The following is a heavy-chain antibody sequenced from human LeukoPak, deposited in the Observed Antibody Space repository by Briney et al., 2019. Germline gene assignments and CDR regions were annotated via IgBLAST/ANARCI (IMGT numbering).Heavy chain of an antibody. CDR2: IKQDGSEE. D-gene: IGHD1-26*01. V-gene: IGHV3-7*03. J-gene: IGHJ4*02. Sequence: GGSLRLSCAASGFTFSNYWMSWVRQAPGKGLEWVAKIKQDGSEEYYVDSVKGRFTISRDNAKNSLFLQMNSLRVEDTAIYYCARGGSYPGCWGQGTLGTVSS. CDR3: ARGGSYPGC. CDR1: GFTFSNYW.